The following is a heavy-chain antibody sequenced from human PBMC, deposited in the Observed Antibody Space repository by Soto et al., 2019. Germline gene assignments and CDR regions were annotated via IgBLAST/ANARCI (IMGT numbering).Heavy chain of an antibody. CDR3: ATRDSSRFY. V-gene: IGHV4-4*02. J-gene: IGHJ4*02. D-gene: IGHD6-13*01. CDR1: GVSISSHDW. Sequence: QVQLQESGPGLVKPSGTLSLTCAVSGVSISSHDWWTWVRQPPWKGRERIGESHQSGNTNYNSSLESRVTISVDKAQTQSSLKLTSVTVADTAVYYCATRDSSRFYWGQGTLVTVSS. CDR2: SHQSGNT.